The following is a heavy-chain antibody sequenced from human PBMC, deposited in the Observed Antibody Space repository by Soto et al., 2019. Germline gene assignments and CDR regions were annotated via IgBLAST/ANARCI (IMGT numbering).Heavy chain of an antibody. CDR2: IYPGDSDT. D-gene: IGHD5-12*01. V-gene: IGHV5-51*01. CDR1: GYSFTSYW. J-gene: IGHJ4*02. CDR3: ARGYDANSGVFDY. Sequence: GESLKISCKGSGYSFTSYWIGWVRQMPGKGLEWMGIIYPGDSDTRYSPSFQGQVTISVDKSISTAYLQMNSLRAEDTAVYYCARGYDANSGVFDYWGQGTLVTVSS.